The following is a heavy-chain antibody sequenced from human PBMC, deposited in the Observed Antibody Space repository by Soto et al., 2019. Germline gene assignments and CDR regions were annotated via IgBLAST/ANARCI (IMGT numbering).Heavy chain of an antibody. V-gene: IGHV3-33*01. CDR1: GFTFSSYG. CDR3: ATHLSEGRYSFDPPPFDY. J-gene: IGHJ4*02. D-gene: IGHD5-18*01. CDR2: IWYDGSNK. Sequence: QVQLVESGGGVVQPGRSLRLSCAASGFTFSSYGMHWVRQAPGKGLEWVAVIWYDGSNKYYADSVKGRFTISRDNSKNTLYLQMNSLRAEDTAVYYCATHLSEGRYSFDPPPFDYWGQGTLVTVSS.